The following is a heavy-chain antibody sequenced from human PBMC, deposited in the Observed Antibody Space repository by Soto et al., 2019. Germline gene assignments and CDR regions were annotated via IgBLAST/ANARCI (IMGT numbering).Heavy chain of an antibody. J-gene: IGHJ4*02. D-gene: IGHD2-8*01. CDR2: ISGSGGST. V-gene: IGHV3-23*01. Sequence: EVQLLESGGGLVQPGGSLRLSCAASGFTFSSYAMSWXXXAXGKGXEWVSAISGSGGSTYYADSVKGRFTISRDNSKNTLYLQMNSLRAEDTAVYYCAKGWGYIVLMFDYWGQGTLVTVSS. CDR3: AKGWGYIVLMFDY. CDR1: GFTFSSYA.